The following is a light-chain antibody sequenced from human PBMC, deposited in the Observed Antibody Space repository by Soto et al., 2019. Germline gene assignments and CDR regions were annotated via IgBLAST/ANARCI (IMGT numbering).Light chain of an antibody. V-gene: IGKV3-20*01. J-gene: IGKJ2*01. Sequence: EIVLTQSPGTLSLSPGERATLSCRASQSVSSNYLAWYQQKPGQAPRLLIYGSSSRATGIPDRFSGGGSGTDLTLTISRLEPEDFAVYFCQQYRSSPPFTFGQGTKVEIK. CDR1: QSVSSNY. CDR3: QQYRSSPPFT. CDR2: GSS.